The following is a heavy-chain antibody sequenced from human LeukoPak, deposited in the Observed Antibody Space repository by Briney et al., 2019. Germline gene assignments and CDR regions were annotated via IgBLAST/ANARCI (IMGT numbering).Heavy chain of an antibody. D-gene: IGHD4-17*01. Sequence: ASVKVSCKASGYTFTGYYMHWVRQAPGQGLEWMGWINPNSGGTNYAQKFQGRVTMTRDTSISTAYMELSRLRSDDTAVYYCARAGVYGDYADWYYYYMDVWGKGTTVTISS. CDR2: INPNSGGT. J-gene: IGHJ6*03. CDR1: GYTFTGYY. V-gene: IGHV1-2*02. CDR3: ARAGVYGDYADWYYYYMDV.